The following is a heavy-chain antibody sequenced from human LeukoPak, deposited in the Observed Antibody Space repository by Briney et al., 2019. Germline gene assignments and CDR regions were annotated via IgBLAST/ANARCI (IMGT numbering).Heavy chain of an antibody. CDR3: ARLGGSYGMDV. Sequence: SETLSLTCTVSGGSISSSSYYWGWIRQPPGKGLEWIVSIYYSGSTYYTPSLKSRLTISVDTSKNQFSLQLSSVTAADTAVYYCARLGGSYGMDVWGQGTTVTVSS. CDR2: IYYSGST. D-gene: IGHD3-16*01. J-gene: IGHJ6*02. CDR1: GGSISSSSYY. V-gene: IGHV4-39*01.